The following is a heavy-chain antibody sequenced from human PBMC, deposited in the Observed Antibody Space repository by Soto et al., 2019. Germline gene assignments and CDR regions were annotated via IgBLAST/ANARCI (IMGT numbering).Heavy chain of an antibody. V-gene: IGHV1-69*06. CDR2: IIPIFGTA. J-gene: IGHJ4*02. CDR1: GGTFSTYS. D-gene: IGHD1-26*01. Sequence: QVQLVQSGAEVKKPGSSVKVSCKTSGGTFSTYSIVWVRQAPGEGLEWMGGIIPIFGTANYAQKFQDRDTITADKATNTAFMELGSLKSEDTAMYYCASSSGNNYGVGTNYYFDYWGQGTLVTVSS. CDR3: ASSSGNNYGVGTNYYFDY.